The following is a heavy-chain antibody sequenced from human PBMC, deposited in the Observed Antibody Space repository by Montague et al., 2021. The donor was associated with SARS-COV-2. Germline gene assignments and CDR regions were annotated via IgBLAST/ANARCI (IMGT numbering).Heavy chain of an antibody. CDR3: ARDPGESYFDY. CDR2: ISSSSSYI. CDR1: GFTFSSYS. Sequence: SLRLSCAVSGFTFSSYSMNWVRQAPGKGLEWVSSISSSSSYIYYXDSVKGRFTISRDNAKNSLYLQMNSLRAEDTAVYYCARDPGESYFDYWGQGTLVTVSS. J-gene: IGHJ4*02. D-gene: IGHD3-10*01. V-gene: IGHV3-21*01.